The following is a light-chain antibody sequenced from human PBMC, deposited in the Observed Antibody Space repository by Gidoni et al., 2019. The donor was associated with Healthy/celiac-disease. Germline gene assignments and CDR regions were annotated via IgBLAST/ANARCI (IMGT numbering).Light chain of an antibody. CDR2: GAS. CDR3: QQYGSSPRT. CDR1: QSVSSSY. J-gene: IGKJ1*01. V-gene: IGKV3-20*01. Sequence: EIVLTQSPATLSLSTEERATLSCRASQSVSSSYLAWYQQKPGQAPRLLIYGASSRATGIPDRFSGSGSGTDFTLTISRLEPEDFAVYYCQQYGSSPRTFGQGTKVEIK.